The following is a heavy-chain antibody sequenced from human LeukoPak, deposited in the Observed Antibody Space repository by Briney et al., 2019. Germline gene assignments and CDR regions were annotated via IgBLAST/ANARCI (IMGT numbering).Heavy chain of an antibody. D-gene: IGHD5/OR15-5a*01. J-gene: IGHJ4*02. CDR1: EFSFSDYY. Sequence: PGGSLRLSCTASEFSFSDYYMSWIRQAPGKGLEWVSYISSSSSQRNYADSVKGRFNISRDKAKNLVFLKMNSLRAEDTAVYYCARIPKSTYFDYWGQGTLVTVSS. CDR3: ARIPKSTYFDY. CDR2: ISSSSSQR. V-gene: IGHV3-11*03.